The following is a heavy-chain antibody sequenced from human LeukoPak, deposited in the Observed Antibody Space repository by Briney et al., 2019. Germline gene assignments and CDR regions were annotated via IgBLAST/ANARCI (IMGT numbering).Heavy chain of an antibody. CDR1: GFTFNTYE. Sequence: GGSLRLSCAASGFTFNTYEMIWVRQAPGEGLEWLSFIDSTGNDLKYADSVKGRFTISRDNAKNSLHLQMNSLTAEDTAIYYCARDCVGAGGDYFDCWGQGILVTVSS. CDR2: IDSTGNDL. V-gene: IGHV3-48*03. J-gene: IGHJ4*02. D-gene: IGHD2-15*01. CDR3: ARDCVGAGGDYFDC.